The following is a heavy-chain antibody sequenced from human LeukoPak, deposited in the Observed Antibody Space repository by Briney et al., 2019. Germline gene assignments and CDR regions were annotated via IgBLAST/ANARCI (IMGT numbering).Heavy chain of an antibody. V-gene: IGHV1-69*05. CDR2: IIPIFGTA. CDR1: GGTFSSYA. D-gene: IGHD2-15*01. CDR3: ARKTLRGGFDY. J-gene: IGHJ4*02. Sequence: SVKVSCKASGGTFSSYAISWVRQAPGQGLEWMGRIIPIFGTASYAQKFQGRVTITTDESTSTAYMELSSLRSEDTAVYYCARKTLRGGFDYWGQGTLVTVSS.